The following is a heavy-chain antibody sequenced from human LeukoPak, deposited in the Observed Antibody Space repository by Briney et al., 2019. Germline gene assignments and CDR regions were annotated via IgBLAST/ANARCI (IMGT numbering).Heavy chain of an antibody. Sequence: GGSLRLSCEASGFTFSSYAMHWVRQAPGKGLEYVSVINYNGSRTYYAKSVKGRFTISRDNSKNTLYLQMGSLRAEDMAVYYCARDSESGGYSGYEHYGGIDSWGQGTLVTVSS. D-gene: IGHD5-12*01. J-gene: IGHJ4*02. CDR1: GFTFSSYA. CDR3: ARDSESGGYSGYEHYGGIDS. CDR2: INYNGSRT. V-gene: IGHV3-64*01.